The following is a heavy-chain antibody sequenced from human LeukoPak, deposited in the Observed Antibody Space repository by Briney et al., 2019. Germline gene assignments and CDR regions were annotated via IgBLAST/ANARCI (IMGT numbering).Heavy chain of an antibody. CDR3: GRDLGGRGGA. V-gene: IGHV3-74*01. CDR2: TNTDGSIT. J-gene: IGHJ5*02. D-gene: IGHD1-26*01. CDR1: GFSSSTYW. Sequence: GGSLRLSCAASGFSSSTYWMHWVRQVPGTGLVWVSRTNTDGSITDYADSVKGRFTISRDNAKDTLYLQMNSLRPEDTAVYYCGRDLGGRGGAWGQGTLVTVSS.